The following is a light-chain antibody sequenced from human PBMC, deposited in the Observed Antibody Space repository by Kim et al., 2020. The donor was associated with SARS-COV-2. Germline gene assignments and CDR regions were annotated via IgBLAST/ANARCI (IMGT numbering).Light chain of an antibody. CDR1: SDSIVRNF. CDR3: QSYDPATHWV. CDR2: EDN. V-gene: IGLV6-57*02. J-gene: IGLJ3*02. Sequence: NFMLTQPHSVSESPGKTVTISCTGNSDSIVRNFVQWYQQRPGSAPTTVIYEDNQRPSGVPARFSASVDTSSNSASLTISGLRTEDEADYYCQSYDPATHWVFGGGTKLTVL.